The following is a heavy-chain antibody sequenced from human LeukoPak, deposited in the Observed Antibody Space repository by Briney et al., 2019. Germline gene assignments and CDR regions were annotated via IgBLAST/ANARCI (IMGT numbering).Heavy chain of an antibody. CDR2: IYHSGST. CDR1: GGSISSGGYS. D-gene: IGHD2-21*01. CDR3: ARTTPVVDYFDY. Sequence: PSETLSLTCAVSGGSISSGGYSWSWIRQPPGKGLEWIGYIYHSGSTYYNPSLKSRVTISVDRSKNQFSLKLSSVTAADTAVYYCARTTPVVDYFDYWGQGTLVTVSS. V-gene: IGHV4-30-2*01. J-gene: IGHJ4*02.